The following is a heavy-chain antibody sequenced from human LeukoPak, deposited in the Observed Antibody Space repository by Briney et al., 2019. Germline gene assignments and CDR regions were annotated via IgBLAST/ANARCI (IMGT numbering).Heavy chain of an antibody. CDR1: GGSISSGDYY. J-gene: IGHJ4*02. Sequence: PSETLSLTCTVSGGSISSGDYYWSWIRQPPGKGLEWIGYIYYSGSTYYNPSPKSRVTISVDTSKNQFSLKLSSVTAADTAVYYCARGSRYYGSGTPLRYWGQGTLVTVSS. D-gene: IGHD3-10*01. CDR3: ARGSRYYGSGTPLRY. V-gene: IGHV4-30-4*01. CDR2: IYYSGST.